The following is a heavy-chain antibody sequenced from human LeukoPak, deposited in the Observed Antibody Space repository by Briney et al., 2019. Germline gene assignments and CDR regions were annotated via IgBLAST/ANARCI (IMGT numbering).Heavy chain of an antibody. Sequence: GGSLRLSCAASGFTFNSFAMSWVRQAPGKGLDWVSVISGSGGSTYYADSVKGRFTISRDNSKNTLYLQMNSLRVEDTAVYYCANESPFLDYWGQGTLVTVSS. CDR1: GFTFNSFA. CDR3: ANESPFLDY. J-gene: IGHJ4*02. V-gene: IGHV3-23*01. CDR2: ISGSGGST.